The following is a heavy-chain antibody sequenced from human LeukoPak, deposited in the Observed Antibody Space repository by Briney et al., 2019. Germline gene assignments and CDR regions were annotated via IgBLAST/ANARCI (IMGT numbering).Heavy chain of an antibody. CDR3: ANLNAPYWGNFDY. CDR2: ISDSGLTA. D-gene: IGHD3-16*01. V-gene: IGHV3-23*01. Sequence: PGGSLRLSCVVSGFTFSNYAMSWVRQAPGQRLDWVSAISDSGLTAYYADSVKGRFTISRDNSKSTLYLQMNSLRADDTAVYYCANLNAPYWGNFDYWGQGTLVTVSS. J-gene: IGHJ4*02. CDR1: GFTFSNYA.